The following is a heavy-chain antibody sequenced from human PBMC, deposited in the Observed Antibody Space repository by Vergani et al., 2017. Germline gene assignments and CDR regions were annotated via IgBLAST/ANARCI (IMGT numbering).Heavy chain of an antibody. CDR3: ARGNYDFWSGAYMDV. CDR2: IWYDGSNK. D-gene: IGHD3-3*01. Sequence: VQMLESGGNLVQPGGSLRLSCAASGFTFSSYGMHWVRQAPGKGLEWVAVIWYDGSNKYYADSVKGRFTISRDNSKNTLYLQMNSLRAEDTAVYYCARGNYDFWSGAYMDVWGKGTTVTVSS. J-gene: IGHJ6*03. V-gene: IGHV3-33*01. CDR1: GFTFSSYG.